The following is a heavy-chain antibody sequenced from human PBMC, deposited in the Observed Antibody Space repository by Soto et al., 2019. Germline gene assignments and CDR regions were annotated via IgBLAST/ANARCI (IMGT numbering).Heavy chain of an antibody. CDR3: ASGPGLGQTPTSRYYYDSSGPGAFDI. J-gene: IGHJ3*02. D-gene: IGHD3-22*01. CDR1: GYSFTSYR. V-gene: IGHV5-51*01. CDR2: IYTGDSDT. Sequence: PGESMKISCKGSGYSFTSYRIGWVRQMPGKGLEWMGIIYTGDSDTRYSPSFQSQVTIPADKSISTAYRQWSSRKASDTAMYYCASGPGLGQTPTSRYYYDSSGPGAFDIWGQGTMVTVSS.